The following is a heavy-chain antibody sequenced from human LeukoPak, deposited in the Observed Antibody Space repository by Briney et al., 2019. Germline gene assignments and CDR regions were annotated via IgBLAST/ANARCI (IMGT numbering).Heavy chain of an antibody. CDR2: IHPSGGIS. CDR1: GYTFTDHY. CDR3: ARATLDAAMVYWYFDL. V-gene: IGHV1-46*01. J-gene: IGHJ2*01. D-gene: IGHD5-18*01. Sequence: ASVTLSCKASGYTFTDHYMHWVRQAPGQGPEWMGVIHPSGGISTSAQKFQGRVSMTTDTSTSTVYVELRSLTSDDTAVYFCARATLDAAMVYWYFDLWGRGTPVTVSS.